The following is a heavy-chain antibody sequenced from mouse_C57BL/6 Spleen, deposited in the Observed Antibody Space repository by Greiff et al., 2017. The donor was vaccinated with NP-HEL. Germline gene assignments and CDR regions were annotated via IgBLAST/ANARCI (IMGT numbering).Heavy chain of an antibody. CDR2: IYPSDSET. CDR3: ARLDGSSYGY. V-gene: IGHV1-61*01. CDR1: GYTFTSYW. J-gene: IGHJ2*01. D-gene: IGHD1-1*01. Sequence: QVQLQQPGAELVRPGSSVKLSCKAFGYTFTSYWMDWVKQRPGQGLEWIGNIYPSDSETHYNQKFKDKATLTVDKSSSTAYMQLSSLTSEDSAVYYCARLDGSSYGYWGQGTTLTVSS.